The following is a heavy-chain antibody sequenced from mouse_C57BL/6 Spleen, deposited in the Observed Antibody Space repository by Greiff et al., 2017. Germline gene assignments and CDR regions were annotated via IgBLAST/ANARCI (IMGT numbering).Heavy chain of an antibody. CDR1: GYTFTSYW. CDR2: IDPSDSYT. CDR3: ARWDGYYWFAY. D-gene: IGHD2-3*01. J-gene: IGHJ3*01. Sequence: QVQLKQPGAELVMPGASVKLSCKASGYTFTSYWMHWVKQRPGQGLEWIGEIDPSDSYTNYNQKFKGKSTLTVDKSSSTAYMQLSSLTSEDSAVYYCARWDGYYWFAYWGQGTLVTVSA. V-gene: IGHV1-69*01.